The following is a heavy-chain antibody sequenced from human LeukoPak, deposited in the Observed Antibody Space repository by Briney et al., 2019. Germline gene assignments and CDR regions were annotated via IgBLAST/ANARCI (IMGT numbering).Heavy chain of an antibody. CDR1: GFTFNIYG. J-gene: IGHJ5*02. V-gene: IGHV3-23*01. Sequence: GGSLRLSCAASGFTFNIYGMNWVRQAPWKGLEWVSGISGSGVSTDYADSVKGRFTTSRDNSKNMVYLQMNTLRAEDTATYYCAKDRGPYIGIDNNWLHPWGQGTLVTVSS. CDR3: AKDRGPYIGIDNNWLHP. D-gene: IGHD1-26*01. CDR2: ISGSGVST.